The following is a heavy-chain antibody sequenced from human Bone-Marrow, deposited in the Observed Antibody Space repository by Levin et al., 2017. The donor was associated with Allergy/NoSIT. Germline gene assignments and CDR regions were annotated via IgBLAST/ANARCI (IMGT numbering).Heavy chain of an antibody. D-gene: IGHD3-10*01. CDR1: GASISSNTYH. V-gene: IGHV4-39*01. CDR2: ISNSGIT. J-gene: IGHJ5*02. CDR3: ARRVDVSGNYPQDNWFDP. Sequence: SETLSLTCAVSGASISSNTYHWGWIRQPPGKGLEWIGLISNSGITHYNPSLQSRVIMSVDTSKNQFSMKLDSVTAADTAVYYCARRVDVSGNYPQDNWFDPWGQGTLVTVSS.